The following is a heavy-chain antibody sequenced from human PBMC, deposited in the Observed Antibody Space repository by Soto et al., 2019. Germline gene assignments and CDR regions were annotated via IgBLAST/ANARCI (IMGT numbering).Heavy chain of an antibody. CDR1: GASITSTTYF. CDR3: ARAPLYYDSSGYYYFDY. CDR2: IYYSGST. J-gene: IGHJ4*02. Sequence: PSETLSLTCTLSGASITSTTYFWAWIRQPPGKGLEWVGSIYYSGSTNYNPSLKSRVTISVDTSKNQFSLKLSSVTAADTAVYYCARAPLYYDSSGYYYFDYWGQGTLVTVSS. D-gene: IGHD3-22*01. V-gene: IGHV4-39*07.